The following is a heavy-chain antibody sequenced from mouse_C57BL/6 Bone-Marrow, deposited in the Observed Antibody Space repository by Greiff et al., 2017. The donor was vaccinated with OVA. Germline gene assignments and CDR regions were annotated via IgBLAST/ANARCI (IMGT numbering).Heavy chain of an antibody. CDR3: ARLAY. J-gene: IGHJ3*01. CDR2: ISNGGGST. CDR1: GFTFSDYY. V-gene: IGHV5-12*01. Sequence: EVNVVESGGGLVQPGGSLKLSCAASGFTFSDYYMYWVRQTPEKRLEWVAYISNGGGSTYYPDTVKGRFTISRDNAKNTLYLQMSRLKSEDTAMYYCARLAYWGQGTLVTVSA.